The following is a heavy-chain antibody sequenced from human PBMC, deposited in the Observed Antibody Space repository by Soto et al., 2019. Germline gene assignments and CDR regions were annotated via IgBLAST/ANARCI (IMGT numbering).Heavy chain of an antibody. V-gene: IGHV4-30-4*01. D-gene: IGHD5-18*01. CDR1: GGSISSGDYY. J-gene: IGHJ4*02. CDR2: IYYSGST. CDR3: ARAVDTAMTHRAYYFDY. Sequence: SETLSLTCTVSGGSISSGDYYWSWIRRPPGKGLEWIGYIYYSGSTYYNPSLKSRVTISVDTSKNQFSLKLSSVTAADTAVYYCARAVDTAMTHRAYYFDYWGQGTLVTVSS.